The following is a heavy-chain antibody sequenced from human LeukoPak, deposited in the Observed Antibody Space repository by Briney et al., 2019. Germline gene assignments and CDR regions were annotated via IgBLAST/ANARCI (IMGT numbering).Heavy chain of an antibody. CDR2: IYYTET. J-gene: IGHJ4*02. V-gene: IGHV4-59*02. CDR1: GGSVSNYY. Sequence: PSETLSLTCTVSGGSVSNYYWSWIRQSPGKGLEWIGYIYYTETSYNPSLKSRVTISADTSKNQFSLKLYSVTAADTAVYYCARGLDAVRAFDYWGQGTLVTVSS. CDR3: ARGLDAVRAFDY. D-gene: IGHD3/OR15-3a*01.